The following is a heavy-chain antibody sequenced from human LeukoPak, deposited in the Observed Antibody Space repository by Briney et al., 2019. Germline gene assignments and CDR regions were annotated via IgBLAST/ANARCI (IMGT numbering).Heavy chain of an antibody. D-gene: IGHD3-22*01. V-gene: IGHV4-34*01. Sequence: SSETLSLTCAVYGGSFSGYYWRWIRQPPGKGVEWVGEINHSGSTKYNPSLKSRVTISVDTSKNQFSLKLSSVTAADTAVYYCAKGRIAKIVVVHSFHYGMDVWGQGTTVTVSS. CDR2: INHSGST. CDR1: GGSFSGYY. CDR3: AKGRIAKIVVVHSFHYGMDV. J-gene: IGHJ6*02.